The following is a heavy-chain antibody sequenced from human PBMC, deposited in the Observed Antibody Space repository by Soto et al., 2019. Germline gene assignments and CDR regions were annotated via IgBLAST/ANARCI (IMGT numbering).Heavy chain of an antibody. Sequence: PSETLSLTCPVSGGSISSYYWSWVRQPPGKGLEWIGYIYYSGSTNYNPSLKSRVTISVDTSKNQFSLKLSSVTAADTAVYYCARVHCSGGSCYPIQLFDYWGQGTLVTVSS. V-gene: IGHV4-59*01. CDR1: GGSISSYY. CDR3: ARVHCSGGSCYPIQLFDY. J-gene: IGHJ4*02. D-gene: IGHD2-15*01. CDR2: IYYSGST.